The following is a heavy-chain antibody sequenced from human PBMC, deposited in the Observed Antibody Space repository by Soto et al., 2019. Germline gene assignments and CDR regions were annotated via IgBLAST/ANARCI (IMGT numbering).Heavy chain of an antibody. V-gene: IGHV1-3*01. Sequence: ASVKVSCKASGYTFTSYAIHWVRQAPGQRLEWMGWINAGNGNTKYSQNFQGRVDITRDTSASTAYMELNSLRSEDTALYYCARGLAAAGTIGWFDPWGQGTLVTVSS. J-gene: IGHJ5*02. CDR3: ARGLAAAGTIGWFDP. CDR2: INAGNGNT. CDR1: GYTFTSYA. D-gene: IGHD6-13*01.